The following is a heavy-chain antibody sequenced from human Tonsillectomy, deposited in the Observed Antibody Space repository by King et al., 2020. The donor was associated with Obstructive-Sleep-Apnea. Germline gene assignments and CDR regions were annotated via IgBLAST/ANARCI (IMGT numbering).Heavy chain of an antibody. Sequence: VQLVESGGGLVQPGRSLRLSCAASGFTFDDYAMHWVRQAPGKGLEWVSGISWNSGSIGYADSVKGRFTISKDNAKNSLYLQMNSLRAEDTALYYCAKGRFPYWGGPGSYYQTLYDYWGQGTLVTVSS. CDR1: GFTFDDYA. CDR3: AKGRFPYWGGPGSYYQTLYDY. CDR2: ISWNSGSI. J-gene: IGHJ4*02. D-gene: IGHD3-10*01. V-gene: IGHV3-9*01.